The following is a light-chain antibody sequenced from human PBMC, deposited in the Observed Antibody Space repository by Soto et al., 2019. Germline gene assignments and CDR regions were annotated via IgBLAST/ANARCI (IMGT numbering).Light chain of an antibody. CDR2: GGS. J-gene: IGKJ3*01. V-gene: IGKV3-15*01. CDR3: QQYNKWPLFT. CDR1: QSISSN. Sequence: EIVMTQSPDILSVSPGERATLSCRASQSISSNLAWYQQRPGQSPRLLIYGGSTRATGIPARFSGRGSGTDFPLTISSLQSEDFAIYYCQQYNKWPLFTFGPGTRVDIK.